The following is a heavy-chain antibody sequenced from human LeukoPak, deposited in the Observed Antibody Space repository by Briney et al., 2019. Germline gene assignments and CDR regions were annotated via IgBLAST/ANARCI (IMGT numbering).Heavy chain of an antibody. Sequence: PSETLSLTCTVSGGSISSYYWSWIRQPPGKGLEWIGYIYYSGSTNYNPSLKSRVTISVGTSKNQFSLKLSSVTAADTAVYYCARVGDFAEYFQHWGQGTLVTVSS. CDR1: GGSISSYY. J-gene: IGHJ1*01. V-gene: IGHV4-59*01. D-gene: IGHD1-26*01. CDR3: ARVGDFAEYFQH. CDR2: IYYSGST.